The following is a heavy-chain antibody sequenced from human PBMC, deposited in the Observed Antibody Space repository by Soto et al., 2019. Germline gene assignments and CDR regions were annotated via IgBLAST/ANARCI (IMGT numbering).Heavy chain of an antibody. D-gene: IGHD3-22*01. V-gene: IGHV4-59*01. CDR3: ARYYYDSSGYYYSGP. CDR1: GGCISSYY. Sequence: XASLSLTCTVCGGCISSYYWSWIRQPPGKGLEWIGYIYYSGSTNYNPSLKSRVTISVDTSKNQFSLKLSSVTAADTAVYYCARYYYDSSGYYYSGPWGQGTLVTVSS. J-gene: IGHJ5*02. CDR2: IYYSGST.